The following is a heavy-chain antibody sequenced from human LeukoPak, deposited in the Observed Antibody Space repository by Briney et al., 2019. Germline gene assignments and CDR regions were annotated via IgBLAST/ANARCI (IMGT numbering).Heavy chain of an antibody. CDR2: IYYSGST. J-gene: IGHJ2*01. CDR3: ARDSHNYGRWYFDL. D-gene: IGHD3-10*01. V-gene: IGHV4-59*01. Sequence: SETLSPTCTVFGGSITPFYWSWIRQPPGKGREWIGYIYYSGSTNSNPSLKSRVTISVDTSKNQFSLKLSSVTAADTAVYYCARDSHNYGRWYFDLWGRGTLVTVSS. CDR1: GGSITPFY.